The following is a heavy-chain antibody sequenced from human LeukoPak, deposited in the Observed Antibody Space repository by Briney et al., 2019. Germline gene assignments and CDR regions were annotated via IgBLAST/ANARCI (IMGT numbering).Heavy chain of an antibody. CDR2: IHTSGST. V-gene: IGHV4-4*07. D-gene: IGHD1-26*01. CDR3: ARVAGSYYYYYYYMDV. J-gene: IGHJ6*03. CDR1: YGSISSYY. Sequence: SETLSLTFTVSYGSISSYYWSWIRQPPGQGLEWIGRIHTSGSTNYNPSLKSRVTMSVDTSKNQFSLKLSSVTAADTAVYYCARVAGSYYYYYYYMDVWGKGTTVTVSS.